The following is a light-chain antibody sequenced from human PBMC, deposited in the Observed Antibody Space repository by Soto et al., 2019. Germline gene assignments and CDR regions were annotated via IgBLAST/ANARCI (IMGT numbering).Light chain of an antibody. CDR2: DTS. CDR3: QQYSNWPPIT. J-gene: IGKJ5*01. V-gene: IGKV3-15*01. CDR1: QSLIIS. Sequence: EIVMTQSPATLSVSPGERATLSCRASQSLIISLAWYQQKPGQAPRLLIYDTSTRATGIPARFSGSGSGTEFTLTISSLQSEDFAVYYCQQYSNWPPITFGQGTRLEIK.